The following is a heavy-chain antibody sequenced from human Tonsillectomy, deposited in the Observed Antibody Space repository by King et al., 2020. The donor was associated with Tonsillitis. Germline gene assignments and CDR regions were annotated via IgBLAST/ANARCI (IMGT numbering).Heavy chain of an antibody. CDR2: IYHSGST. D-gene: IGHD6-25*01. Sequence: LQLQESGPGLVKPSETLSLTCTVSGYSISSGYYWGWIRQPPGKGLEWIGSIYHSGSTYYNPSLKSRVTISVDTSKNQFSLKLSSVTAADTAVYYCARVYSGAYYFDYWGQGTLVTVSS. CDR3: ARVYSGAYYFDY. CDR1: GYSISSGYY. V-gene: IGHV4-38-2*02. J-gene: IGHJ4*02.